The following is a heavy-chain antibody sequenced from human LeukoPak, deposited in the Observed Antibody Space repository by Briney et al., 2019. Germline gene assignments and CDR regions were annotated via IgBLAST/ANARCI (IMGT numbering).Heavy chain of an antibody. CDR1: GFTFSTYW. V-gene: IGHV3-7*01. CDR2: IKEDGSEK. CDR3: ARRSYRGVITVYYYYYMDV. D-gene: IGHD3-16*02. Sequence: PGGSLRLSCATSGFTFSTYWMSWVRQAPGKGLEWVANIKEDGSEKNYVDSVKGRFTISRDNAKNSVYLQMNRLRVEDTAVYYCARRSYRGVITVYYYYYMDVWGKGTPVTVSS. J-gene: IGHJ6*03.